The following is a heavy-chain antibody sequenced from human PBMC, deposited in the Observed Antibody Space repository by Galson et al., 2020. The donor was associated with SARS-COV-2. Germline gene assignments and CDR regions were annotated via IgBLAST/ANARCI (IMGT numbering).Heavy chain of an antibody. Sequence: GESLKISCAASGFTFDDYTMHWVRQVPGKGLEWVSLISWDGANTKYGDSAKGRFTISRDNSKNSLYLQMTRLRTEDTALYYCARAMPYYYDASGFSMDVWGQGTTVIVSS. CDR3: ARAMPYYYDASGFSMDV. D-gene: IGHD3-22*01. CDR2: ISWDGANT. CDR1: GFTFDDYT. V-gene: IGHV3-43*01. J-gene: IGHJ6*02.